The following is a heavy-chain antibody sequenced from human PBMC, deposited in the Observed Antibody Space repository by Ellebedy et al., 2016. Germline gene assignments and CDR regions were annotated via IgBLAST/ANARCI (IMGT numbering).Heavy chain of an antibody. CDR1: GYTFTDYY. V-gene: IGHV1-2*02. J-gene: IGHJ3*02. D-gene: IGHD1-26*01. CDR2: INPNSGGT. CDR3: AALVGATTRGTFDAFDI. Sequence: ASVKVSXXASGYTFTDYYMHWVRQAPGQGLEWMGWINPNSGGTNYAQKFQGRVTMTRDTSISTAYMELRSDDTAVFYCAALVGATTRGTFDAFDIWGQGTMVTVSS.